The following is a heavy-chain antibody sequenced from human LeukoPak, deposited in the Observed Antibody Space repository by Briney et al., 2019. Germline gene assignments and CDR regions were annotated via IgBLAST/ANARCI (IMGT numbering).Heavy chain of an antibody. CDR2: ISYDGSNK. D-gene: IGHD1-26*01. J-gene: IGHJ4*02. CDR1: GFTFSSYA. V-gene: IGHV3-30-3*01. CDR3: ARVWWELPRAFDI. Sequence: PGGSLRLSCAASGFTFSSYAMHWVRQAPGKGLEWVAVISYDGSNKYYADSVKGRFTISRDNSKNTLYLQMNSLRAEDTAVYYCARVWWELPRAFDIWGQGTLVTVSS.